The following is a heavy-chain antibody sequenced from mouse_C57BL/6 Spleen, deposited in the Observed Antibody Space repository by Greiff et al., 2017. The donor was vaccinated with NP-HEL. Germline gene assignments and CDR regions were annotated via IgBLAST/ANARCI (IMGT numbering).Heavy chain of an antibody. D-gene: IGHD2-1*01. CDR3: ARFYHYAMDY. CDR2: IYPGDGDT. CDR1: GYAFSSSW. J-gene: IGHJ4*01. V-gene: IGHV1-82*01. Sequence: VKLVESGPELVKPGASVKISCKASGYAFSSSWMNWVKQRPGKGLEWIGRIYPGDGDTNYNGKFKGKATLTADKSSSTAYMQLSSLTSEDSAVYFCARFYHYAMDYWGQGTSVTVSS.